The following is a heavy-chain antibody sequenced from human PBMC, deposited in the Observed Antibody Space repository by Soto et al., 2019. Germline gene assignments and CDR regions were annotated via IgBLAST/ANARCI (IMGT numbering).Heavy chain of an antibody. V-gene: IGHV3-64D*06. D-gene: IGHD3-22*01. Sequence: GGSLRLSCSASGFTFSIYAMHWVRQAPGKGLEYVTSISTNGGSTDYADSVKGRFTISRDNSKNTVYLQMSSLRVEDTAVYYCARHKYHSSGPSAYWGQGTLVTVSS. CDR2: ISTNGGST. CDR3: ARHKYHSSGPSAY. CDR1: GFTFSIYA. J-gene: IGHJ4*02.